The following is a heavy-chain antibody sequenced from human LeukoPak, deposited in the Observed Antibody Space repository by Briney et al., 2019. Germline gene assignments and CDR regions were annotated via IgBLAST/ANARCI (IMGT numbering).Heavy chain of an antibody. CDR1: VYTFTSYG. Sequence: ASVTVSFKSSVYTFTSYGISWVRQAPGQGREWMGWISAYNGNTNYAQKLQGRVTMTTDTSTSTAYMELRSLRSDDTAVYYCARVSPGYCSSTSCPITDWGQGTLVTVSS. D-gene: IGHD2-2*03. J-gene: IGHJ4*02. CDR2: ISAYNGNT. CDR3: ARVSPGYCSSTSCPITD. V-gene: IGHV1-18*01.